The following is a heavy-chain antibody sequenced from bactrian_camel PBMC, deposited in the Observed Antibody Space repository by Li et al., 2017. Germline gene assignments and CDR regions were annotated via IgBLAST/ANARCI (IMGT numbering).Heavy chain of an antibody. J-gene: IGHJ4*01. CDR1: GYSYSTNRRYC. D-gene: IGHD6*01. Sequence: VQLVESGGGSVQAGGSLRLSCAQSGYSYSTNRRYCMGWFRQAPGKEREGVAAIYRSGGSTYYGDSVKDRFTISQDNAKNTVYLQMNSLKPEDTAVYYCVRDLALVHQEGVKYWGQGTQVTVS. CDR2: IYRSGGST. V-gene: IGHV3S40*01. CDR3: VRDLALVHQEGVKY.